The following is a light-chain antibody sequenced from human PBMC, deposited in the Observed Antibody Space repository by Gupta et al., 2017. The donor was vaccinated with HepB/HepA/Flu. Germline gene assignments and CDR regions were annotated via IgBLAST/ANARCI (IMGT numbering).Light chain of an antibody. Sequence: DIQMTQSPSTLSASVGDRVTITCRASQSISTWLAWYQQKPGKDPNLLIYKASSLERVVPSRFSGSGSGTEFTLTIISRQPDDFATDYCQHYSSYPITFGQGTRLEIK. CDR1: QSISTW. CDR2: KAS. V-gene: IGKV1-5*03. CDR3: QHYSSYPIT. J-gene: IGKJ5*01.